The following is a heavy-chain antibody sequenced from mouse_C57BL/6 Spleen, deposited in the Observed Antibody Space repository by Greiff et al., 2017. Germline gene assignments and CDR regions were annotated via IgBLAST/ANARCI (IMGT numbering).Heavy chain of an antibody. Sequence: QVQLQQPGAELVKPGASVKLSCKASGYTFTSYWMHWVKQRPGQGLEWIGMIHPNSGSTNYNEKFKSKATLTEDKSSTTAYMQRSSLTSEDSAVYSGAREDWEGYFDVWGKGTTVTVSS. V-gene: IGHV1-64*01. CDR1: GYTFTSYW. D-gene: IGHD4-1*01. J-gene: IGHJ1*03. CDR3: AREDWEGYFDV. CDR2: IHPNSGST.